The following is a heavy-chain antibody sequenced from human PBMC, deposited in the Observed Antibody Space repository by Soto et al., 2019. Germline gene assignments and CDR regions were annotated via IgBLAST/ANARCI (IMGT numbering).Heavy chain of an antibody. V-gene: IGHV4-39*01. CDR3: ARHEPRHNWFDP. J-gene: IGHJ5*02. CDR1: GGSISSSSYY. Sequence: QLQLQESGPGLVKPSETLSLTCTVSGGSISSSSYYWGWIRQPPGKGLEWIGSIYYSGSTYYNPSLKSRVTISVDTSKNQFSLKLSSVTAADTAVYYCARHEPRHNWFDPWGQGTLVTVSS. CDR2: IYYSGST.